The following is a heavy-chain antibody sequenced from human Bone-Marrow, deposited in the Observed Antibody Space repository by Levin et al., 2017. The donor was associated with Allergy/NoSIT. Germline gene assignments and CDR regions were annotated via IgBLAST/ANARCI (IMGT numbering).Heavy chain of an antibody. Sequence: ETLSLTCAASGFTFSSYVMSWVRQAPGKGLEWVSAISGSGGSTYYADSVKGRFTISRDNSKNTLYLQMNSLRAEDTAVYYCAILGYYYDSSGYYYPPAFDIWGQGTMVTVSA. CDR1: GFTFSSYV. J-gene: IGHJ3*02. V-gene: IGHV3-23*01. D-gene: IGHD3-22*01. CDR2: ISGSGGST. CDR3: AILGYYYDSSGYYYPPAFDI.